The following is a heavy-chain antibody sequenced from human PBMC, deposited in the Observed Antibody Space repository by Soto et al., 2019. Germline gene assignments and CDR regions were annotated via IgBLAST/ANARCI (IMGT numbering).Heavy chain of an antibody. CDR2: IKSKTDGGTT. CDR3: HSSTSRRQIYYYYYYMDV. CDR1: GFTFSNAW. J-gene: IGHJ6*03. V-gene: IGHV3-15*01. D-gene: IGHD2-2*01. Sequence: GGSLRLSCAASGFTFSNAWMSWVRQAPGKGLEWVGRIKSKTDGGTTDYAAPVKGRFTISRDDSKNTLYLQMNSLKTEDTAVYYCHSSTSRRQIYYYYYYMDVWGKGTTVTVSS.